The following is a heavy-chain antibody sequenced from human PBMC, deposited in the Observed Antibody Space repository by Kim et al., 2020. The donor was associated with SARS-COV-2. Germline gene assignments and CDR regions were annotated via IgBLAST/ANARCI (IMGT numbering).Heavy chain of an antibody. J-gene: IGHJ5*02. CDR1: GYSFTSYW. CDR2: IDPSDSYT. D-gene: IGHD1-7*01. CDR3: ARHFRGGTTGGEWFDP. Sequence: GESLKISCKGSGYSFTSYWISWVRQMPGKGLEWMGRIDPSDSYTNYSPSFQGHVTISADKSISTAYLQWSSLKASDTAMYYCARHFRGGTTGGEWFDPWGQGTLVTVSS. V-gene: IGHV5-10-1*01.